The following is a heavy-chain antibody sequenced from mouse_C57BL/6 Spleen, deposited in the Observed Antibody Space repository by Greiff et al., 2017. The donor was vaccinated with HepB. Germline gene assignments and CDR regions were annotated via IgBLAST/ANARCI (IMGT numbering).Heavy chain of an antibody. Sequence: VQLQQSGPELVKPGASVKISCKASGYTFTDYYMNWVKQSHGKSLEWIGDINPNNGGTSYNQKFKGKATLTVDKSSSTAYMELRSLTSEDSAVYYCATYGSRGRYFDVWGTGTTVTVSS. CDR2: INPNNGGT. CDR1: GYTFTDYY. V-gene: IGHV1-26*01. D-gene: IGHD1-1*01. CDR3: ATYGSRGRYFDV. J-gene: IGHJ1*03.